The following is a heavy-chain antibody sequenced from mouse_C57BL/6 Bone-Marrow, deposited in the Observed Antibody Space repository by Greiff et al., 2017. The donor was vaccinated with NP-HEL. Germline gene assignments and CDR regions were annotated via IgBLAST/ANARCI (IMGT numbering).Heavy chain of an antibody. J-gene: IGHJ3*01. V-gene: IGHV5-9-1*02. CDR3: TRDRYYGSQAWFAY. CDR1: GFTFSSYA. Sequence: EVQLVESGEGLVKPGGSLKLSCAASGFTFSSYAMSWVRQTPEKRLEWVAYISSGGDYIYYADTVKGRFTISRDNARNTLYLQMSSLKSEDTAMYYCTRDRYYGSQAWFAYWGQGTLVTVSA. D-gene: IGHD1-1*01. CDR2: ISSGGDYI.